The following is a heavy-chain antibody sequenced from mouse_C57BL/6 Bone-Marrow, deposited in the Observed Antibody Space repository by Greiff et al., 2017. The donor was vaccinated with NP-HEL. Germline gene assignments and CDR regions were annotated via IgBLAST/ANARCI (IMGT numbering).Heavy chain of an antibody. V-gene: IGHV5-17*01. D-gene: IGHD1-1*01. CDR2: ISSGISTI. J-gene: IGHJ1*03. CDR1: GFTFSDYG. CDR3: ARHRDGSSYGHWYFDV. Sequence: EVKLVESGGGLVKPGFSLPLSLGASGFTFSDYGIHWVRQAPEKGLEWVAYISSGISTIYYADTVWGRFTIARHKAKNTLFLQMTCLRSEDTAMYYCARHRDGSSYGHWYFDVWGTGTTVTVSS.